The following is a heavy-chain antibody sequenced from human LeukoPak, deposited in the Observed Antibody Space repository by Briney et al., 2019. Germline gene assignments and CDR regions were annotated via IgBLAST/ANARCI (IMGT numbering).Heavy chain of an antibody. V-gene: IGHV4-4*07. D-gene: IGHD1-26*01. CDR3: ARVPRRSGGSYFYMDV. Sequence: SETLSLTCTVSGGSISSYYWSWIRQPAGKGLEWIGRIYTSGSTNYNPSLKSRVTMSVDTSKNQFSLKLSSVTAADAAVYYCARVPRRSGGSYFYMDVWGKGTTVTISS. CDR2: IYTSGST. CDR1: GGSISSYY. J-gene: IGHJ6*03.